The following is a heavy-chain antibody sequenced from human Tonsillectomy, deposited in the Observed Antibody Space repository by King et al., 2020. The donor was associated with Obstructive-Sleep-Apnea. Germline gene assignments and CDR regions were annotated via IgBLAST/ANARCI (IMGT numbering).Heavy chain of an antibody. J-gene: IGHJ6*02. CDR3: ASLYSSQVSMDV. V-gene: IGHV3-23*04. Sequence: QLVQSGGGLVQPGGSLRLSCVASGLTFSSYAMSWVRQAPGKGLDWVSAISGSGDSTYYADSVKGRFSISRDNSKNTLYLQMISLRAEDTVVYFCASLYSSQVSMDVWGQGTTVTVSS. CDR1: GLTFSSYA. CDR2: ISGSGDST. D-gene: IGHD6-19*01.